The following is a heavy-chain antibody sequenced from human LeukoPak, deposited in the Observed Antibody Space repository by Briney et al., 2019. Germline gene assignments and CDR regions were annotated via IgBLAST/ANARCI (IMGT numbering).Heavy chain of an antibody. D-gene: IGHD3-10*01. J-gene: IGHJ4*02. Sequence: GGSLRLSCAASGFTFSSYAMSWVRQAPGKGLEWVSAISGSGGSTYYADSVKGRFTISRDNSKNTLYLQMNNLRAEDTAVYYCAKDIELLWFGESSQGYFDYWGQGTLVTVSS. CDR3: AKDIELLWFGESSQGYFDY. CDR2: ISGSGGST. CDR1: GFTFSSYA. V-gene: IGHV3-23*01.